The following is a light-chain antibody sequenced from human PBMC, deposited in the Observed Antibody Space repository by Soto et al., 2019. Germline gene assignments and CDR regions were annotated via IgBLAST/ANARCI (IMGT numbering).Light chain of an antibody. V-gene: IGKV3-20*01. Sequence: EIVLTQSPGTLSLSPGERATLSCRASQSVSSSYLAWYQQKPGQAPRLLIYGASSRATGIPDRFSGSGSGKDFTLTISRLEPEDFAVYYCQQYGSSPHSTFGQGTRLEIK. CDR2: GAS. CDR1: QSVSSSY. J-gene: IGKJ5*01. CDR3: QQYGSSPHST.